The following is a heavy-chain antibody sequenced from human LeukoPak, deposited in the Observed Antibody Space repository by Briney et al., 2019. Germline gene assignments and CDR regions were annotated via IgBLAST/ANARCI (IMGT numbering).Heavy chain of an antibody. J-gene: IGHJ6*02. D-gene: IGHD3-10*01. Sequence: ASVKVSCKASGYTFTGYYMHWVRQAPGQGLEWMGWINPNSGGTNYAQKFQGWVTMTRDTSISTAYMELSRLRSDDTAVYYCARGGYYGSAYYYGMDVWGQGTTVTVSS. CDR1: GYTFTGYY. CDR2: INPNSGGT. V-gene: IGHV1-2*04. CDR3: ARGGYYGSAYYYGMDV.